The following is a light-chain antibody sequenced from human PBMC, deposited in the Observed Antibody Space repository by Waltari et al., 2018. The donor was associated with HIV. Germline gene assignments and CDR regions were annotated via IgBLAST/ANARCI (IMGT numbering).Light chain of an antibody. V-gene: IGLV1-47*01. Sequence: QSVLTQPPSASGTPGQRVTISCSGRSSNIGSNYVYWYQQLPGTTPKLLFYRNNQRPSGVPDRFSGSKSGTSTSLAISGLRSEDEADYYCAAWDDSLSAPVFGGGTKLTVL. CDR3: AAWDDSLSAPV. CDR1: SSNIGSNY. CDR2: RNN. J-gene: IGLJ3*02.